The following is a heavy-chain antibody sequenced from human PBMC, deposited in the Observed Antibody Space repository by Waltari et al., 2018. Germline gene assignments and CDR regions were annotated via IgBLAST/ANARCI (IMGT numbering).Heavy chain of an antibody. CDR3: ARHMTYSSSWYARLVGYYYGMDV. D-gene: IGHD6-13*01. CDR2: IYPGDSDT. V-gene: IGHV5-51*01. Sequence: EVQLVQSGAEVKKPGESLKITCKGSGYSFTSYWIGWVRQMPGKGLEWMGIIYPGDSDTRYSPSFQGQVTISADKSISTAYLQWSSLKASDTAMYYCARHMTYSSSWYARLVGYYYGMDVWDQGP. J-gene: IGHJ6*02. CDR1: GYSFTSYW.